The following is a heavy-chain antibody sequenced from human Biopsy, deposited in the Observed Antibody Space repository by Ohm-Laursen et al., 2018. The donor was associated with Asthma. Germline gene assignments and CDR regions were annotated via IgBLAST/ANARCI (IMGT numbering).Heavy chain of an antibody. V-gene: IGHV1-69*13. J-gene: IGHJ4*02. CDR3: ARKAGSCISRTCYSLDF. Sequence: SVKVSCKSLGGTLNTYVIGWVRQAPRTGLEWMGGIDSVFGTPTYPQKSQDRVTITADDSPSTVYMELSSLRSEDSAVYYCARKAGSCISRTCYSLDFWGQGTLVTVSS. CDR1: GGTLNTYV. CDR2: IDSVFGTP. D-gene: IGHD2-2*01.